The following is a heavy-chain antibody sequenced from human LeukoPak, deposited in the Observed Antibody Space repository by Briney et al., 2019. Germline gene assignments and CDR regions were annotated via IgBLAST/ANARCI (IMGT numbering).Heavy chain of an antibody. V-gene: IGHV4-34*01. D-gene: IGHD5-24*01. Sequence: SSETLSLTCVVYGVSFSGYYWSWIRQPPGKGLEWIGEINHTGSTNYNPSLKSRVTISVDTSKNQFSLKLRSVTAADTAVYYCARTRWLQPLFDYWGQGTLVTLSS. J-gene: IGHJ4*02. CDR1: GVSFSGYY. CDR3: ARTRWLQPLFDY. CDR2: INHTGST.